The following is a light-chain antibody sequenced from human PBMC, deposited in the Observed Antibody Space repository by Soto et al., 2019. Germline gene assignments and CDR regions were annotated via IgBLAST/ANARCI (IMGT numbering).Light chain of an antibody. Sequence: DIQMTQSPSTLSASVGDRVTITCRASQSISIWLAWYQQKAGSAPKLLIYKASILETGVPSRFSGSGSGTEFTLTISSLQPDDFATYYCQQYNTYSTWMFGQGTKVEIK. J-gene: IGKJ1*01. CDR2: KAS. CDR1: QSISIW. V-gene: IGKV1-5*03. CDR3: QQYNTYSTWM.